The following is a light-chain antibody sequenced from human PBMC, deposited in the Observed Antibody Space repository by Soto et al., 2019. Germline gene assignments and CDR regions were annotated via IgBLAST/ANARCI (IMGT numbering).Light chain of an antibody. CDR3: QQYNSYTLT. CDR2: DAS. J-gene: IGKJ4*01. CDR1: QSISSW. V-gene: IGKV1-5*01. Sequence: DIQMPQSPSTLSASVGDTVTITCRASQSISSWLAWYQQKPGKAPKLLIYDASSLESGVPSRFSGSGSGTDFTLTISSLQPDDVATYYCQQYNSYTLTFGGGTKVEIK.